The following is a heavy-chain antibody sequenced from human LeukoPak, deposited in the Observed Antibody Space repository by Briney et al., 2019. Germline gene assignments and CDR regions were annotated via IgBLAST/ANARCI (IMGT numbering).Heavy chain of an antibody. Sequence: ASVKVSCKASGYTFTGYYMHWVRQAPGQGLEWMGWINPNSGGTNYAQKFQGRVTMTRDTSISTAYMELSRLRSDDTAVYYCARDRRGGSSMFDPWGQGTLVTVSS. CDR2: INPNSGGT. CDR3: ARDRRGGSSMFDP. V-gene: IGHV1-2*02. J-gene: IGHJ5*02. D-gene: IGHD2-15*01. CDR1: GYTFTGYY.